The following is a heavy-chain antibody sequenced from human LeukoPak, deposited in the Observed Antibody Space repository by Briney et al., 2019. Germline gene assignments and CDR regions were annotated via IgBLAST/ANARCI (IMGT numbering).Heavy chain of an antibody. CDR2: ISYDGSNK. J-gene: IGHJ4*02. CDR3: AKTSVTTRGPCDY. V-gene: IGHV3-30*18. Sequence: GKSLRLSCAASGFTFSSYGMHWVRQAPGKGLEWVAVISYDGSNKYYADSVKGRFTISRDNSKNTLSLQMNSLSAEDAAVYYCAKTSVTTRGPCDYWGQGTLVTVSS. D-gene: IGHD4-11*01. CDR1: GFTFSSYG.